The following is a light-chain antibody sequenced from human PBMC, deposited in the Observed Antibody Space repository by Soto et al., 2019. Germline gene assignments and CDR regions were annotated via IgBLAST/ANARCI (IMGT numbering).Light chain of an antibody. CDR2: GSS. CDR3: QQYGSSPPYT. CDR1: QSVSNNY. V-gene: IGKV3-20*01. Sequence: EVVLTQSPGTLSLSPGERATLSCRASQSVSNNYFAWYQQKPGQAPRLLIFGSSDRATGIPARFSGSGSGADFTLTISRLEPEDFAVYYCQQYGSSPPYTFGQGTKLE. J-gene: IGKJ2*01.